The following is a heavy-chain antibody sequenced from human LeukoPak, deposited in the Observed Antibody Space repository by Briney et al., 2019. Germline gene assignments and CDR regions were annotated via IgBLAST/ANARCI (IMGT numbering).Heavy chain of an antibody. V-gene: IGHV1-18*01. CDR1: GYTFTSYG. D-gene: IGHD2-2*03. CDR2: ISAYNGNT. Sequence: ASVKVSCKASGYTFTSYGISWVRQAPGQGLEWMGWISAYNGNTNYAQKLQGRVTMTTDTSTSTAYMELSSLRSEDTAVYYCARDSGYCSSTSCYRAHRRRGDYYYYYMDVWGKGTTVTVSS. CDR3: ARDSGYCSSTSCYRAHRRRGDYYYYYMDV. J-gene: IGHJ6*03.